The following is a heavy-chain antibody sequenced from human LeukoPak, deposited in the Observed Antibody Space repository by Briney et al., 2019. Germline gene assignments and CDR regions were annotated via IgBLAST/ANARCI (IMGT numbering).Heavy chain of an antibody. D-gene: IGHD3-3*01. CDR1: GGPISSYY. CDR3: ARDLVSGQNDFWSGYWFDP. J-gene: IGHJ5*02. Sequence: SDTLSLTCTVSGGPISSYYWSWIRQPPGKGLEWIGYIHYSGSTNYNPSLKSRVTISVDTSKNQFSLKLSSVTAADTAVYYCARDLVSGQNDFWSGYWFDPWGQGTLVTVSS. CDR2: IHYSGST. V-gene: IGHV4-59*01.